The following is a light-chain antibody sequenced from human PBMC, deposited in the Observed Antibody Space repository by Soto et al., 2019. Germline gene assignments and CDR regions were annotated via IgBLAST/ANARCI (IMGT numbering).Light chain of an antibody. V-gene: IGKV3-15*01. CDR2: DAS. Sequence: EIVLTQSPASLSVSPGERATLFCRASQRVSSNLAWYQQKPGQAPRVLIYDASTRATGCPARFSGSGSGTEFTLTISSLQSEDFAVYYCQQYDASPPHFGPGTKVAIK. J-gene: IGKJ3*01. CDR1: QRVSSN. CDR3: QQYDASPPH.